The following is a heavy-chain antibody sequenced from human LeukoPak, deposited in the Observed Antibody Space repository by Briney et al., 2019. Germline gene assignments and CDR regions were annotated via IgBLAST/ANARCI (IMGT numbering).Heavy chain of an antibody. CDR2: INPNSGGT. CDR1: GYTFTGYY. V-gene: IGHV1-2*04. D-gene: IGHD2-8*01. J-gene: IGHJ4*02. Sequence: GASVKVSCKASGYTFTGYYMHWVRQAPGQGLEWMGWINPNSGGTNYAQKFQGWVTMTRDTSISTAYMELSRLRSDDTAVYYCAREYLYCTNGVCWPLSTPDYYFDYWAREPWSPSPQ. CDR3: AREYLYCTNGVCWPLSTPDYYFDY.